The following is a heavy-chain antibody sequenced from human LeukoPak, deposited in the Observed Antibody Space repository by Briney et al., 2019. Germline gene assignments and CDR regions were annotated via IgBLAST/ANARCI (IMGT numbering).Heavy chain of an antibody. CDR2: IYYSGST. CDR3: ARHFSAYYYGSGSYSY. J-gene: IGHJ4*02. D-gene: IGHD3-10*01. Sequence: SETLSLTCTVSGGPISSGGYYWSWIRQPPGKGLEWIGSIYYSGSTYYKSSLKSRVTISVDTSKNQFSLKLSSVTAADTAVYYCARHFSAYYYGSGSYSYWGQGTLVTVSS. V-gene: IGHV4-39*01. CDR1: GGPISSGGYY.